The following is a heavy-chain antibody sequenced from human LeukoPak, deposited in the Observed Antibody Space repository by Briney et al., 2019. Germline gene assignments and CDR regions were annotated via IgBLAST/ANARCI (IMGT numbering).Heavy chain of an antibody. CDR3: ARGPKAYYYDSSGSGAFDI. CDR1: GGSISSYY. Sequence: SETLSLTCTVSGGSISSYYWSWIRQPAGKGLEWIGRIYTSGSTNYNPSLKSRVTMSVDTSKNQFSLKLSSVTAADTAVYYCARGPKAYYYDSSGSGAFDIWGQGTMVTVSS. J-gene: IGHJ3*02. D-gene: IGHD3-22*01. V-gene: IGHV4-4*07. CDR2: IYTSGST.